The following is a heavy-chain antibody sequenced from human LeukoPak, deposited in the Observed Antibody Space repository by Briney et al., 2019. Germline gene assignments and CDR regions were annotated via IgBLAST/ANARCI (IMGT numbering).Heavy chain of an antibody. Sequence: SETLSLTCTVSGGSTSSYYWSWIRQSAGKGLEWIGRIYVSGSTTYNPSLNSRVTMSLDTSKNQFSLKLSSVTAADTAVYYCARLISYYGSGSGAFDIWGQGTMVTVSS. J-gene: IGHJ3*02. CDR3: ARLISYYGSGSGAFDI. CDR1: GGSTSSYY. D-gene: IGHD3-10*01. CDR2: IYVSGST. V-gene: IGHV4-4*07.